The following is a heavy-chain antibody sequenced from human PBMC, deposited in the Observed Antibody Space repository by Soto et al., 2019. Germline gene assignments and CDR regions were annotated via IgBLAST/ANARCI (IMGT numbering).Heavy chain of an antibody. V-gene: IGHV1-18*01. Sequence: GASVKVSCKASGYTFTSYGISWVRQAPGQGLEWMGWISAYNGNTNYAQKLQGRVTMTTDTSTSTAYMELRSLRSDDTAVYYCAIGQYYYDSSGYYLDVWGQGTTVTVSS. CDR2: ISAYNGNT. CDR3: AIGQYYYDSSGYYLDV. D-gene: IGHD3-22*01. J-gene: IGHJ6*02. CDR1: GYTFTSYG.